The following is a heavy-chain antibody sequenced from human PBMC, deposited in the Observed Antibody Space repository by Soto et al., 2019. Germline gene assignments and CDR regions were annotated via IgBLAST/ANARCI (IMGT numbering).Heavy chain of an antibody. Sequence: QVQLVQSGAEVKKPGSSVKVSCKASGGTFSSYAISWVRQAPGQGLEWMGGIIPIFGTANYAQKFQGRVTITADKSTSTASMELSSLRSEDTAVYYCATRLRFLSPGDYGMDVWGQGTTVTVSS. CDR1: GGTFSSYA. CDR3: ATRLRFLSPGDYGMDV. J-gene: IGHJ6*02. V-gene: IGHV1-69*06. D-gene: IGHD3-3*01. CDR2: IIPIFGTA.